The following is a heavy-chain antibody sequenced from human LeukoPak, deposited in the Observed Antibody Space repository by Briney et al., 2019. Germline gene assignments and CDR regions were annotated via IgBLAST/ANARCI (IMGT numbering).Heavy chain of an antibody. J-gene: IGHJ3*02. CDR2: LYYTGST. D-gene: IGHD3-10*01. V-gene: IGHV4-39*01. Sequence: PSETLSLTCTVSGGSISSSSYYWGWIRQPPGKGLEWIGSLYYTGSTYYNPSLKSRVTISVDTSKNQFSLKLSSVTAADMAVYYCGRPALGAFDIWGQGTMVTVSS. CDR1: GGSISSSSYY. CDR3: GRPALGAFDI.